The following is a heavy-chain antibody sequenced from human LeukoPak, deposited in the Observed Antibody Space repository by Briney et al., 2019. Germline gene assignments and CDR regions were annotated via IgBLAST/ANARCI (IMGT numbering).Heavy chain of an antibody. V-gene: IGHV4-59*01. D-gene: IGHD3-3*01. J-gene: IGHJ4*02. CDR2: IYNSGST. CDR1: GGSISSYY. Sequence: SETLSLTCTVSGGSISSYYWSWIRQPPGKGLEWIGYIYNSGSTNYNPSLKSRVTISVDTSKNQFSLKLSSVTAADTAVYYCARASYDFWSGYQYYFDYWGQGTLVTVSS. CDR3: ARASYDFWSGYQYYFDY.